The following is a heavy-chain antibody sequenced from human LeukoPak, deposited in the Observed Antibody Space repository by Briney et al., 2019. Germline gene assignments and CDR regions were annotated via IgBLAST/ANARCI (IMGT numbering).Heavy chain of an antibody. J-gene: IGHJ4*02. V-gene: IGHV3-21*01. CDR1: GFTFSSYS. CDR2: ISSSSSYI. CDR3: ARDRFTMVRGVSY. D-gene: IGHD3-10*01. Sequence: GGSLRLSCAASGFTFSSYSMIWVRQAPGKGLEWVSSISSSSSYIYYADSVKGRFTISRDNAKNSLYLQMNSLRAEDTAVYYCARDRFTMVRGVSYWGQGTLVTVSS.